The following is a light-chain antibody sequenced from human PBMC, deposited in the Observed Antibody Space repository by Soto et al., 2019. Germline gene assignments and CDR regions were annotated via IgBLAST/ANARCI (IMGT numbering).Light chain of an antibody. J-gene: IGKJ4*01. CDR2: GAS. CDR3: QQYNKWPIT. V-gene: IGKV3-15*01. CDR1: QSISSN. Sequence: EIVMTQSPGTLSVSPGEGATLSCRASQSISSNLAWFQQKPGQAPRLLIYGASTRATGIPARFSGSGSGTEFTLTVSILQSEDFAVYYCQQYNKWPITFGGGTKVEIK.